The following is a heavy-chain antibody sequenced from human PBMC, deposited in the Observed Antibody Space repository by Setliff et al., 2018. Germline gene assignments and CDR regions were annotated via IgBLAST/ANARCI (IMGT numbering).Heavy chain of an antibody. CDR3: AKQGDLAFDY. V-gene: IGHV1-2*02. CDR2: IDPKSGRT. CDR1: GYPFFGYF. Sequence: GASVKVSCKTSGYPFFGYFIHWMRQAPGQGLEWVGWIDPKSGRTKYAVKFQGRVTMTRDTSSSTIYMEVNSLTSDDTAVYFCAKQGDLAFDYWGRGTQVTVSS. D-gene: IGHD3-16*01. J-gene: IGHJ4*02.